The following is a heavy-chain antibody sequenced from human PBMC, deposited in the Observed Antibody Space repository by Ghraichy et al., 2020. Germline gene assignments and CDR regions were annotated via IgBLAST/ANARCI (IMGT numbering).Heavy chain of an antibody. V-gene: IGHV4-59*08. Sequence: SETLSLTCTVSGGSISSYYWSWIRQPPGKGLEWIGYIYYSGSTNYNPSLKSRVTISVDTSKNQFSLKLSSVTAADTAVYYCARHKGLSSGWYSDAFDIWGQGTMVTVSS. CDR1: GGSISSYY. CDR2: IYYSGST. J-gene: IGHJ3*02. D-gene: IGHD6-19*01. CDR3: ARHKGLSSGWYSDAFDI.